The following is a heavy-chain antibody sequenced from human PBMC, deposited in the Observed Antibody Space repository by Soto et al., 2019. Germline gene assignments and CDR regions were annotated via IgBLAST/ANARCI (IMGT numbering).Heavy chain of an antibody. Sequence: PGGSLRLSCAASGFTFSTYGMTWVRQAPGKGLEWVSSLSGTGGETYYADSVKGRFTISRDNAKNTLSLQMNSLRAEDTAVYYWAKTFGSGYYSAFDIWGQGTMVTVSS. CDR1: GFTFSTYG. CDR3: AKTFGSGYYSAFDI. D-gene: IGHD3-22*01. CDR2: LSGTGGET. J-gene: IGHJ3*02. V-gene: IGHV3-23*01.